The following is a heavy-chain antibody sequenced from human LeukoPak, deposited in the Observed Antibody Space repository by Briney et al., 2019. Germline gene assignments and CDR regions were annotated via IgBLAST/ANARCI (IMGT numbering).Heavy chain of an antibody. D-gene: IGHD5-24*01. J-gene: IGHJ4*02. CDR2: IWYDGSNK. V-gene: IGHV3-33*01. Sequence: GGSMSLSCAAAGFTFSSYGMHWVRQAPGKGLEWVAVIWYDGSNKYYADSVKGRFTISRDTSKTTLYLQMNSLRAEERAVYYCAREWLQWEPYFDYWGQGTLVRVSS. CDR3: AREWLQWEPYFDY. CDR1: GFTFSSYG.